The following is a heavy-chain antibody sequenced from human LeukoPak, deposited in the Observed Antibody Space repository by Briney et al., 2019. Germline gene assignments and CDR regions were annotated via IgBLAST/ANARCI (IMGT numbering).Heavy chain of an antibody. CDR1: GDSITSGSYY. Sequence: PSETLSLTCTVSGDSITSGSYYWGWIRQPPGRGLEWIGSLYYSGNTYYNPSLKSRVTISVDTSNNEFSLRLTSVTAADTAVYYCARDYDYVWGSYRYNYFDYWGQGTLVTVSS. CDR3: ARDYDYVWGSYRYNYFDY. D-gene: IGHD3-16*02. V-gene: IGHV4-39*07. J-gene: IGHJ4*02. CDR2: LYYSGNT.